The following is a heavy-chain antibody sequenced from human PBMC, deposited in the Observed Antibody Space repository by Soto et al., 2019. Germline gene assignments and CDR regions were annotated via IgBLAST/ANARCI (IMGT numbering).Heavy chain of an antibody. CDR1: GFTFSNAW. D-gene: IGHD3-10*01. CDR3: TTALWFGESDYYGMDV. J-gene: IGHJ6*02. Sequence: GGSLRLSCAASGFTFSNAWMNWVRQAPGKGLEWVGRIKSKTDGGTTDYAAPVKGRFTISRDDSKNTLYLQMNSLKTEDTAVYYCTTALWFGESDYYGMDVWGQGTTVTVSS. CDR2: IKSKTDGGTT. V-gene: IGHV3-15*07.